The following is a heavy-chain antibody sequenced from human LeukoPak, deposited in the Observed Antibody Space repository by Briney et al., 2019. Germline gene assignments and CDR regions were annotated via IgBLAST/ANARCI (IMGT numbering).Heavy chain of an antibody. J-gene: IGHJ4*02. CDR3: ARSAGSDKGGFYFDF. CDR1: GFPFSRYW. D-gene: IGHD3-10*01. CDR2: IKQDGSEK. Sequence: GGSLRLPRAASGFPFSRYWLNWVRQAPGKGLEWVANIKQDGSEKYYVDSVKGRFTISRYNAKNSLYLQMNTLRAEDTAVYYCARSAGSDKGGFYFDFGCQGTLVTVSS. V-gene: IGHV3-7*04.